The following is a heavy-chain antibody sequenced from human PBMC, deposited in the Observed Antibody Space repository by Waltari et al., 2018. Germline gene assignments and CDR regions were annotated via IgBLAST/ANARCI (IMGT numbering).Heavy chain of an antibody. V-gene: IGHV3-74*01. CDR2: INRDGRGT. CDR1: GFTFSRYW. CDR3: AREPSPDSSGYFYYYMDV. J-gene: IGHJ6*03. Sequence: EVQLVESGGGLVQPGGSLRLSCAASGFTFSRYWMHWVRQVPGKGLVWVERINRDGRGTIYADSVKGRFTISRDNAKNTLYLQLNSLRVEDTAVYYCAREPSPDSSGYFYYYMDVWGKGTTVTVSS. D-gene: IGHD3-22*01.